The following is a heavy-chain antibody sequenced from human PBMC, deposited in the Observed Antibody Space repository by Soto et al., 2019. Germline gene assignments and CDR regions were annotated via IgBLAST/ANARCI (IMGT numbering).Heavy chain of an antibody. Sequence: QVQLQESGPGLVEPSQTLSLTCTVSGGSISSGGYYWSWIRQHPGKGLEWIGYIYYSGSTYYNPSLKSRVTISVDTSKNQFSLKLSSVSAADTAVYYCARVYCSGGSCYEFDYWGQGTLVTVSS. V-gene: IGHV4-31*03. CDR2: IYYSGST. CDR1: GGSISSGGYY. D-gene: IGHD2-15*01. CDR3: ARVYCSGGSCYEFDY. J-gene: IGHJ4*02.